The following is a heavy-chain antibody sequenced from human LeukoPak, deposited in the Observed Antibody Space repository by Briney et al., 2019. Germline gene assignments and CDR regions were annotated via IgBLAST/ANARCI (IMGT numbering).Heavy chain of an antibody. J-gene: IGHJ2*01. CDR3: VRRTFGSGSRYWHFDL. CDR1: GGSISGYY. Sequence: PSETLSLTCTVSGGSISGYYWSWIRQPPGKGLEWIGYIHYSGSTNYNPSLKSRATMSVDTSRDQFSLKLSSVTAADTAMYYCVRRTFGSGSRYWHFDLWGRGTLVTVSS. D-gene: IGHD3-10*01. V-gene: IGHV4-59*01. CDR2: IHYSGST.